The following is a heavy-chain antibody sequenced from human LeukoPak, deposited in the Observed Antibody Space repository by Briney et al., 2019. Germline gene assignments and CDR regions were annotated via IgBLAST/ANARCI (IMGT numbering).Heavy chain of an antibody. D-gene: IGHD1-7*01. Sequence: GGSLRLSCAASGLTFSRYNMNWVRQAPGKGLEWVSSIGTSSNNIYYTDSVKGRFAISRDNAKNSLYLQVDSLRVEDTAVYFCASGTVGNYALDYWGQGTLVTVSS. V-gene: IGHV3-21*01. CDR2: IGTSSNNI. CDR3: ASGTVGNYALDY. CDR1: GLTFSRYN. J-gene: IGHJ4*02.